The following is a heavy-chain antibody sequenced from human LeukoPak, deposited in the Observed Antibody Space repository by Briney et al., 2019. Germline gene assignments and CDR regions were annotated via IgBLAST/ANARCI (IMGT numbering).Heavy chain of an antibody. CDR1: GYSISSGYY. J-gene: IGHJ5*02. Sequence: SETLSLTCTVSGYSISSGYYWGWIRQPPGKGLEWIGSIYHSGSTYYNPSLKSRVTISVDTSKNQFSLKLSSVTAADTAVYYCARVLSGYYYAFGYNWFDPWGQGTLVTVSS. CDR3: ARVLSGYYYAFGYNWFDP. V-gene: IGHV4-38-2*02. CDR2: IYHSGST. D-gene: IGHD3-3*01.